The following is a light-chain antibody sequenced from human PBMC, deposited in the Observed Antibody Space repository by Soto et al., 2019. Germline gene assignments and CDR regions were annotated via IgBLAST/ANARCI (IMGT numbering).Light chain of an antibody. CDR3: KSYTSRSTLV. J-gene: IGLJ2*01. Sequence: QSALTQPASVSGSPGQSITISCTGTSSDVGAYNYVSWYQHHPGKAPKRMIYDVSNRPSGVSSRFSGSKSGNTASLTISGLPAEDEAYYYCKSYTSRSTLVFGGGTKLTVL. V-gene: IGLV2-14*03. CDR2: DVS. CDR1: SSDVGAYNY.